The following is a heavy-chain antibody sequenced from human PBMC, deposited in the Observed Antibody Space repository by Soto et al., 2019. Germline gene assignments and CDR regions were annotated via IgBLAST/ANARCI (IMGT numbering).Heavy chain of an antibody. CDR2: IIPIFGTA. D-gene: IGHD6-6*01. CDR1: GGTFSSYA. CDR3: AYRYSSSADPYYYGMDV. V-gene: IGHV1-69*01. Sequence: QVQLVQSGAEVKKPGSSVKVSCKASGGTFSSYAISWVRQAPGQGLEWMGGIIPIFGTANYAQKFQGRVTITPDESTSTAYMELSSLRSEDTAVYYCAYRYSSSADPYYYGMDVWGQGTTVTVSS. J-gene: IGHJ6*02.